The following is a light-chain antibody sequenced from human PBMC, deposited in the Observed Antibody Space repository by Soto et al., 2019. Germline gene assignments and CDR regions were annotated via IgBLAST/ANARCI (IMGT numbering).Light chain of an antibody. CDR2: EVN. J-gene: IGLJ3*02. CDR1: TRDVGGYNY. V-gene: IGLV2-14*01. Sequence: QSVLTQPASVSGSPGQSITISCSGTTRDVGGYNYVSWYQQHPGKAPKLLIFEVNNRPSGVSHRFSASKSGNTASLSISGLQAEDEADYYCSSYTASSSLVFGGGTKLTVL. CDR3: SSYTASSSLV.